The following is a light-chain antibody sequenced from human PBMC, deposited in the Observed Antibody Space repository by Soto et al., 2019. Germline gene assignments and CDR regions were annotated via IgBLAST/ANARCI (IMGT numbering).Light chain of an antibody. J-gene: IGKJ4*01. V-gene: IGKV3-20*01. CDR1: QSVGSSY. CDR2: GAS. Sequence: EIVLTPSPGTLSLSPGERATLSCRASQSVGSSYLAWYQQKPGQAPRLLIYGASSRATGIPDRFSGSGSGTDFTLTISSLQPEDFGVYYCQQSNKWPPVTFGGGTKVDIK. CDR3: QQSNKWPPVT.